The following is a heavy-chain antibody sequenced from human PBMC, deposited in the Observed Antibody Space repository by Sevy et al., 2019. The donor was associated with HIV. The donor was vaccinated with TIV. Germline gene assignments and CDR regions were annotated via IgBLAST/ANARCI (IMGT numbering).Heavy chain of an antibody. CDR2: IYTSGST. Sequence: SETLSLTCTVSGGSISSYYWSWIRQPAGKGLEWIGRIYTSGSTNYNPSLKSRVTMSVDTSKNQFSLKRSSVTAADTAVYYCARDTPPLRFLEWFNWFDPWGQGTLVTVSS. CDR1: GGSISSYY. V-gene: IGHV4-4*07. D-gene: IGHD3-3*01. J-gene: IGHJ5*02. CDR3: ARDTPPLRFLEWFNWFDP.